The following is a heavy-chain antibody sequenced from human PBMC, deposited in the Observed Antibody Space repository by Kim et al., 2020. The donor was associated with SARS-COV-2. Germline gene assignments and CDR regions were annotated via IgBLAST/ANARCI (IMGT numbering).Heavy chain of an antibody. D-gene: IGHD5-12*01. CDR1: GYTFTSYA. CDR2: ISAYEGHA. J-gene: IGHJ3*02. V-gene: IGHV1-18*01. Sequence: ASVKVSCKASGYTFTSYAISWVRQASGQGVEGMGWISAYEGHANYAEKVQGRITMITDTSTSTVHIELRSRRSDDTAVYYCSGDWTYDYNTDTFDIWGQG. CDR3: SGDWTYDYNTDTFDI.